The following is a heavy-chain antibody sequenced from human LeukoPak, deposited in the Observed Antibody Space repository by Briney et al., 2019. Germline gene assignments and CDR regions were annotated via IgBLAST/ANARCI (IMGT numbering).Heavy chain of an antibody. V-gene: IGHV1-69*13. CDR3: ARGYGDYSPFDY. D-gene: IGHD4-17*01. CDR2: IIPIFGTA. Sequence: ASVKVSCKASGGTSSSYAISWVRQAPGQELEWMGGIIPIFGTANYAQKFQGRVTITADESTSTAYMELSSLRSEDTAVYYCARGYGDYSPFDYWGQGTLVTVSS. J-gene: IGHJ4*02. CDR1: GGTSSSYA.